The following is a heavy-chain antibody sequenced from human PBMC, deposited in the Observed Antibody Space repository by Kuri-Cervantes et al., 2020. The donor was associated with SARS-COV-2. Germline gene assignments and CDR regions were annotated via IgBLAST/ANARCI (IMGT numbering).Heavy chain of an antibody. Sequence: GSLRLSCAASGFTFSSYSMNWVRQPPGKGLEWIGEINHSGSTNYNPSLKSRVTISVDTSKNQFSLKLSSVTAADTAVYYCARGSYDFWSGYYTGCWFDPWGQGTLVTVSS. CDR3: ARGSYDFWSGYYTGCWFDP. V-gene: IGHV4-34*01. CDR1: GFTFSSYS. CDR2: INHSGST. J-gene: IGHJ5*02. D-gene: IGHD3-3*01.